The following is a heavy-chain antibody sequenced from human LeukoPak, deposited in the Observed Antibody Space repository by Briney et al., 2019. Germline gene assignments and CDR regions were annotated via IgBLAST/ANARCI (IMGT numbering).Heavy chain of an antibody. CDR1: GGSISSSSYY. J-gene: IGHJ5*02. V-gene: IGHV4-39*01. CDR3: ARGPRGVGDLHNNWFDP. Sequence: SETLSLTCTVSGGSISSSSYYWGWIRQPPGKGLEWIGSIYYSGSTYYNPSLKSRVTISVDTSKNQFSLKLSSVTAADTAVYYCARGPRGVGDLHNNWFDPWGQGTLVTVSS. D-gene: IGHD4-17*01. CDR2: IYYSGST.